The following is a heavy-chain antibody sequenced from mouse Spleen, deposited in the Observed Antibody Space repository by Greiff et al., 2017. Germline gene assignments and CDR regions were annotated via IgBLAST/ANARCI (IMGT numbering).Heavy chain of an antibody. CDR3: ARDVDLAWFAY. CDR2: IAPGSGST. V-gene: IGHV1S41*01. CDR1: GYTFTSYW. Sequence: DLVKPGASVKLSCKASGYTFTSYWINWIKQRPGQGLEWIGRIAPGSGSTYYNEMFKGKATLTVDTSSSTAYIQLSSLSSEDSAVYFCARDVDLAWFAYWGQGTLVTVSA. J-gene: IGHJ3*01.